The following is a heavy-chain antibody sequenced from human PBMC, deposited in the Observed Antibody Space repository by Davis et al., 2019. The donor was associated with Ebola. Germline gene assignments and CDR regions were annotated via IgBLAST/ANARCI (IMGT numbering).Heavy chain of an antibody. D-gene: IGHD3-10*01. CDR3: ARGITMVRGVSWFDP. Sequence: ASVKVSCKASGYTFTSYYMHWVRQAPGQGLEWMGIINPSGGSTSYAQKFQGRVTMTTDTSTSTVYMELRSLRSDDTAVYYCARGITMVRGVSWFDPWGQGTLVTVSS. CDR2: INPSGGST. J-gene: IGHJ5*02. V-gene: IGHV1-46*01. CDR1: GYTFTSYY.